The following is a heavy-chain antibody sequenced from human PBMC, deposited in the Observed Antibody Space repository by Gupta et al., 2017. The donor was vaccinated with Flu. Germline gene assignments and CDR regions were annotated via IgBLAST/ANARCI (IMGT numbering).Heavy chain of an antibody. D-gene: IGHD2-21*02. J-gene: IGHJ1*01. Sequence: AQLVQSGAEVKKTGSSVKVSCKASGDTFCSENFCWVRQAPGQGLEWMGGILPVMGAVNYAQEFRGRLTITAAEATRTVYMELSSLRREDTAVYYCARLTPCGGDCYYFQYWGQGTLVTVPS. V-gene: IGHV1-69*01. CDR2: ILPVMGAV. CDR3: ARLTPCGGDCYYFQY. CDR1: GDTFCSEN.